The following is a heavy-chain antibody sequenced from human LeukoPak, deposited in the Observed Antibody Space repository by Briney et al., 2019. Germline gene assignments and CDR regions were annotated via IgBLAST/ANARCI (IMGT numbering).Heavy chain of an antibody. CDR1: GGTFSSYA. V-gene: IGHV1-69*06. CDR2: IIPIFGTE. D-gene: IGHD3-22*01. Sequence: ASVKVSCKASGGTFSSYAISWVRQAPGQGLEWMGGIIPIFGTENYAQKFQGRVTITADKSTSTAYMELSSLRSEDTAVYYCARARHPVYYDSSGSPEPYFDYWGQGTLVTVSS. CDR3: ARARHPVYYDSSGSPEPYFDY. J-gene: IGHJ4*02.